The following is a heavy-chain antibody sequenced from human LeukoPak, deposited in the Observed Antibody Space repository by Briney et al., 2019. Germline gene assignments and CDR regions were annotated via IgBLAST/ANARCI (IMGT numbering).Heavy chain of an antibody. CDR2: IKQDGSEK. J-gene: IGHJ4*02. V-gene: IGHV3-7*03. D-gene: IGHD2-21*02. CDR3: ARVAYCGGDCWIDGIFDY. CDR1: GFTFSSYW. Sequence: GGSLTLSYAASGFTFSSYWMSWVRQAPGKGLEWVANIKQDGSEKYYVDSVTGRFTISRDNAKNSLYLQMNSLRAEDTAVYYCARVAYCGGDCWIDGIFDYWGQGTLVTVSS.